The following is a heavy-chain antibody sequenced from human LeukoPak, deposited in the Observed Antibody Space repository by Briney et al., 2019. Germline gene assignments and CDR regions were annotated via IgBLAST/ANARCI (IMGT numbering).Heavy chain of an antibody. CDR2: ISSHGGST. D-gene: IGHD2-15*01. Sequence: GGSLRLSCAASGFTFSSYAMHWVRQAPGKGLEYVSAISSHGGSTYYANSVKGRFTISRDNSKNTLYLQMGSLRAEDMAVYYCARSGYADYYGMDVWGQGTTVTVSS. CDR3: ARSGYADYYGMDV. CDR1: GFTFSSYA. V-gene: IGHV3-64*01. J-gene: IGHJ6*02.